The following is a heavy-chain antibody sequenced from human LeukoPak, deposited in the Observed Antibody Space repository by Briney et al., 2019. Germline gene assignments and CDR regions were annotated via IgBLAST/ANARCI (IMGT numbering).Heavy chain of an antibody. CDR3: ARDLRGVFDF. D-gene: IGHD3-10*01. Sequence: TVGSLRLSCAASGFTFTGHWMAWVRQAPGKGLEWVANMNQDGSEKYYVDSVKGRFTISRDNAKTSVYLQMNSLRVEDTAVYYCARDLRGVFDFWGQGTLVTVAS. CDR2: MNQDGSEK. CDR1: GFTFTGHW. V-gene: IGHV3-7*01. J-gene: IGHJ4*02.